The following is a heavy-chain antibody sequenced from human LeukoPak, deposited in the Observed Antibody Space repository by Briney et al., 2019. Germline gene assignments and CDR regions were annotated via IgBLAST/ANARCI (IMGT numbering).Heavy chain of an antibody. CDR2: IYPGDSDT. CDR1: GYSFTSYW. D-gene: IGHD3-10*01. V-gene: IGHV5-51*01. J-gene: IGHJ5*02. CDR3: ARHVGLLWFGELSGSWFDP. Sequence: GESLKISCKGSGYSFTSYWVGWVRQMPGKGLEWMGIIYPGDSDTRYSPSFQGQVTISADKSISTAYLQWSSLKASDTAMYYCARHVGLLWFGELSGSWFDPWGQGTLVTVSS.